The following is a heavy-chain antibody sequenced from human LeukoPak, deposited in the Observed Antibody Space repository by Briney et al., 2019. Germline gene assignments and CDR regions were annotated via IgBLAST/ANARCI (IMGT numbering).Heavy chain of an antibody. D-gene: IGHD3-3*01. V-gene: IGHV3-7*01. Sequence: GGSLRLPCAASGFTFTNYWMSWVRQAPGKGLELVANIKQDRSEKYYVDSVKGRFTISRDNAKNSLYLQMNSLRAEDTAVYYCARLREIPVFGVVTKSTSYFDYWGQGTLVTVSP. CDR1: GFTFTNYW. CDR3: ARLREIPVFGVVTKSTSYFDY. CDR2: IKQDRSEK. J-gene: IGHJ4*02.